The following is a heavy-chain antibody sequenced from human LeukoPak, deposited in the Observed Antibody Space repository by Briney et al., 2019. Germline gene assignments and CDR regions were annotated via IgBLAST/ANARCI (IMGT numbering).Heavy chain of an antibody. CDR3: ARDHSSSWYEASLLDY. J-gene: IGHJ4*02. Sequence: ASVKVSCKASGYTFTGYYMHWVRQAPGQGLEWMGWINTNTGNPTYAQGFTGRFVFSLDTSVSTAYLQISSLKAEDTAVYYCARDHSSSWYEASLLDYWGQGTLVTVSS. V-gene: IGHV7-4-1*02. CDR2: INTNTGNP. CDR1: GYTFTGYY. D-gene: IGHD6-13*01.